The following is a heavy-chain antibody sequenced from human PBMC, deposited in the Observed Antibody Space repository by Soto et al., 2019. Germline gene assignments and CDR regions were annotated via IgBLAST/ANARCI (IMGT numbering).Heavy chain of an antibody. CDR3: ARGERSRSSKFSYWFDP. J-gene: IGHJ5*02. CDR2: INHSGST. Sequence: PSETLSLTCAVYGGSFSGYYWSWIRQPPGKGLEWIGEINHSGSTNYNPSLKSRVTISVDTSKNQFSLKLSSVTAADTAVYYCARGERSRSSKFSYWFDPWGQGTLVTVSS. V-gene: IGHV4-34*01. D-gene: IGHD6-6*01. CDR1: GGSFSGYY.